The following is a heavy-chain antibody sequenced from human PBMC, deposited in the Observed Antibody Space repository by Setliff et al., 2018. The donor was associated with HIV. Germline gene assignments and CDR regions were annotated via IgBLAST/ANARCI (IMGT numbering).Heavy chain of an antibody. CDR1: GYTFTGHD. V-gene: IGHV1-24*01. J-gene: IGHJ4*02. CDR3: ATLSWGLPRGFDN. Sequence: GASVKVSCKASGYTFTGHDLHWVRQAPGKGLEWMGYFDPQDGKTIYAQKFQGRVTMTEATSTDTAYMELSSLRSEDTAVYYCATLSWGLPRGFDNWGPGTLVTVSS. D-gene: IGHD1-26*01. CDR2: FDPQDGKT.